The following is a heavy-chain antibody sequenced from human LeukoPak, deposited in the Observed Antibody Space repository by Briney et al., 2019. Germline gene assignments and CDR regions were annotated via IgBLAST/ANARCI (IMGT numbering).Heavy chain of an antibody. V-gene: IGHV3-11*01. J-gene: IGHJ3*01. CDR1: GLTFSDTN. D-gene: IGHD4-17*01. Sequence: GESLRLSCVASGLTFSDTNLAWIRHAPGKGLEWLSYLRRVPTVLYYADSVKGRFTITRNNAKNSLCLQMNSLRAEDTANYYCARRARDFGDSHAFDVWGQRTMVTVSS. CDR2: LRRVPTVL. CDR3: ARRARDFGDSHAFDV.